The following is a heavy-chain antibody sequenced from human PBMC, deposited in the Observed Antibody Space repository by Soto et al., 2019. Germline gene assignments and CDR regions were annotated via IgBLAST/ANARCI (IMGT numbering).Heavy chain of an antibody. D-gene: IGHD1-26*01. CDR3: ATTYTGSYSFYFDS. CDR2: VRSKAEGGTT. CDR1: TFIFSNAY. Sequence: EVPLMESGGGLVQPGGSLRLSCAASTFIFSNAYINWVRQAPGKGPEWVGRVRSKAEGGTTDYAAPVIGRFTISRDNSKNTLYLQMDSLKTEDTAGYYCATTYTGSYSFYFDSWGQGTLVTVSS. V-gene: IGHV3-15*07. J-gene: IGHJ4*02.